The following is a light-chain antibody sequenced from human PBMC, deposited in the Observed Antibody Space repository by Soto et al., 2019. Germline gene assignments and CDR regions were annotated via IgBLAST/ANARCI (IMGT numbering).Light chain of an antibody. CDR2: TAS. V-gene: IGKV3-20*01. CDR1: QSVTSSY. J-gene: IGKJ4*01. CDR3: QQYNSYSPLT. Sequence: EIVLTQSPGTLSLSPGERGTLSCRASQSVTSSYLAWYQQKPGQAPRLLIHTASSRATGIPDRFSGSGSGTDFTLTISSLQPDDFATYYCQQYNSYSPLTFGGGTKVDIK.